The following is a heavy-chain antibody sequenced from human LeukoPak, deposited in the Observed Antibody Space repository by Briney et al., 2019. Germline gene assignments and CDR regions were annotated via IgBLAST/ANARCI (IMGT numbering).Heavy chain of an antibody. CDR2: ISYSGNT. D-gene: IGHD5-18*01. CDR3: ARGGQLWTD. CDR1: SGSISSGTYY. V-gene: IGHV4-31*03. J-gene: IGHJ4*02. Sequence: SETLSLTCTVSSGSISSGTYYWSWIRQLPGKGLEWIGYISYSGNTDYNPSLKSRVTMSVDTSKNQFSLKLSSVTAADTAVYYWARGGQLWTDWGKGFLVTVSA.